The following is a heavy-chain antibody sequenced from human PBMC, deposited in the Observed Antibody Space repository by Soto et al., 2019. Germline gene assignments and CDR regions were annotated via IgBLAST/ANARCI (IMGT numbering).Heavy chain of an antibody. D-gene: IGHD3-3*01. CDR3: ARGARANTYYDFWSGYEKPMDV. J-gene: IGHJ6*02. Sequence: QVQLVQSGAEVKKPGASVKVSCKASGYTFTSYDINWVRQATGQGLEWMGWMNPNSGNTGYAQKFQGRVTMTRNTSISTAYMELSSLRSEDTAVYYCARGARANTYYDFWSGYEKPMDVWGQGTTVTVSS. CDR2: MNPNSGNT. V-gene: IGHV1-8*01. CDR1: GYTFTSYD.